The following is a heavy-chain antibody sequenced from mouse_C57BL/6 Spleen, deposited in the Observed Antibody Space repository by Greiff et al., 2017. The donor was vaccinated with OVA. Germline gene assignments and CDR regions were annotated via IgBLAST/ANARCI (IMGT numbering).Heavy chain of an antibody. CDR2: INPSTGGT. V-gene: IGHV1-42*01. D-gene: IGHD1-1*01. Sequence: EVKLQQSGPELVKPGASVKISCKASGYSFTGYYMNWVKQSPEKSLEWIGEINPSTGGTTYNQKFKAKATLTVDKSSSTAYMQLKSLTSEDSAVYYCARRHGSSEGYFDYWGQGTTLTVSS. CDR1: GYSFTGYY. J-gene: IGHJ2*01. CDR3: ARRHGSSEGYFDY.